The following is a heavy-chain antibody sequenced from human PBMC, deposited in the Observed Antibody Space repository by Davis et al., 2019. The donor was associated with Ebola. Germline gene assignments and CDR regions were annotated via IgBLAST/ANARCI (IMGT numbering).Heavy chain of an antibody. V-gene: IGHV1-18*04. CDR3: ARDWDSYVYRPENWFDP. CDR1: GYTFNMHG. CDR2: ISPNNGNT. Sequence: AASVKVSCKASGYTFNMHGISWVRQAPGKGLEWMGWISPNNGNTKSAQKFQGRVTMTTDMSTRTAYMELRSLRSEDSAVYYCARDWDSYVYRPENWFDPWGQGSLVTVSS. J-gene: IGHJ5*02. D-gene: IGHD5-18*01.